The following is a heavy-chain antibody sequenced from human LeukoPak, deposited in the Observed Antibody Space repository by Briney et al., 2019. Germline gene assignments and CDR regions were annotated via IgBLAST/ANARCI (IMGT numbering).Heavy chain of an antibody. Sequence: GGSLRLSCAASGFTFSSYWMSWVRQAPGKGLEWVANIKQDGSEKYYVDSVRGRFTISRDNAKNSLYLQMNSLSAEDTAVYYCARSVEAGYMDVWGKGTTVTISS. CDR2: IKQDGSEK. J-gene: IGHJ6*03. V-gene: IGHV3-7*01. CDR1: GFTFSSYW. D-gene: IGHD3-10*01. CDR3: ARSVEAGYMDV.